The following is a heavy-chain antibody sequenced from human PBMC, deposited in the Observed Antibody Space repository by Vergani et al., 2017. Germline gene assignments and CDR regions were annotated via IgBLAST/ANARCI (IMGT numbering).Heavy chain of an antibody. Sequence: QVQLQESGPGLVKPSQTLSLICTVSGGSISSGSYYWNWIRQPPGRGLEWIGSIYHTGSAYYNPSLKSRVTVSVDTSMNQVSLKLNSVTAADTAVYYCARHDSGHYDSSYYGLDVWGQXP. CDR2: IYHTGSA. D-gene: IGHD3-16*01. CDR1: GGSISSGSYY. CDR3: ARHDSGHYDSSYYGLDV. J-gene: IGHJ6*02. V-gene: IGHV4-39*01.